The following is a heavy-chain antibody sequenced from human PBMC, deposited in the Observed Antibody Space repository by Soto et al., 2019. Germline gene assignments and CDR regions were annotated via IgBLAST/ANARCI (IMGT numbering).Heavy chain of an antibody. D-gene: IGHD4-4*01. CDR2: ISAYNGNT. CDR3: ARAPPPYSNQSVPFDY. J-gene: IGHJ4*02. Sequence: ASVKVSCKASGYTFTSYGISWVRQAPGQGLEWMGWISAYNGNTNYAQKLQGRVTMTTDTSTSTAYMEPRSLRSDDTAVYYCARAPPPYSNQSVPFDYWGQGTLVTSP. CDR1: GYTFTSYG. V-gene: IGHV1-18*04.